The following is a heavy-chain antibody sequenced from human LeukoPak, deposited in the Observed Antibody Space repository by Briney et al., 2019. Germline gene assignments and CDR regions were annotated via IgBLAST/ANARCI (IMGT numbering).Heavy chain of an antibody. CDR2: IIPIFDTP. Sequence: ASVKVSCKASGGTFSSYAISWVRQAPGQGLEWMGGIIPIFDTPYYAQKFQGRVTITTDESTSTAYMELSSLRSEDTAVYYCARVVVPAAIAPYYYYMDVWGKGTTVTVSS. J-gene: IGHJ6*03. V-gene: IGHV1-69*05. D-gene: IGHD2-2*01. CDR1: GGTFSSYA. CDR3: ARVVVPAAIAPYYYYMDV.